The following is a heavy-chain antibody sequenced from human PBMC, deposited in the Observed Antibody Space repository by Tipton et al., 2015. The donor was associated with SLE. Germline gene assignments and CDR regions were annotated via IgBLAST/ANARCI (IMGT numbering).Heavy chain of an antibody. V-gene: IGHV3-48*01. CDR2: ISSSSSTI. CDR3: AREDGGYAY. Sequence: SLRLSCAASGFTFSSYSMNWVRQAPGKGLEWVSYISSSSSTIYYADSVKGRFTISRDNAKNSLYLQMNSLRAEDTAVYYCAREDGGYAYWGQGTLVTVSS. J-gene: IGHJ4*02. CDR1: GFTFSSYS. D-gene: IGHD5-12*01.